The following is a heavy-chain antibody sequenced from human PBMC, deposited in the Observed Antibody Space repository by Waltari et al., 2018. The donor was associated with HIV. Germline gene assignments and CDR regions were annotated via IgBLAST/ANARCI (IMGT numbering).Heavy chain of an antibody. D-gene: IGHD6-19*01. J-gene: IGHJ4*02. CDR2: ISWNSGRI. V-gene: IGHV3-9*01. Sequence: EVQLVESGGGLVQPGRSLRLSCAASGFTFVDYAMPWGRKAPGKGLEWVSGISWNSGRIGYADSVKGRFTISRDNAKNSLYLQMNSLRFEDTALYYCAKAISRIGVTEYYFDYWGQGTLVTVSS. CDR1: GFTFVDYA. CDR3: AKAISRIGVTEYYFDY.